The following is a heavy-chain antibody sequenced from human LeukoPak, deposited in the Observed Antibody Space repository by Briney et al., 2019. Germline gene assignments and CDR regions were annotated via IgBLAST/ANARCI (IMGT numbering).Heavy chain of an antibody. CDR3: ARVRPIHYYYYGMDV. D-gene: IGHD3-3*01. CDR1: GYTLTGYY. Sequence: GASVKVSCKASGYTLTGYYMHWVRQAPGQGLEWMGWINPNSGGTNYAQKFQGRVTMTRDTSISTAYMELSRLRSDDTAVYYCARVRPIHYYYYGMDVWGQGTTVTVSS. CDR2: INPNSGGT. J-gene: IGHJ6*02. V-gene: IGHV1-2*02.